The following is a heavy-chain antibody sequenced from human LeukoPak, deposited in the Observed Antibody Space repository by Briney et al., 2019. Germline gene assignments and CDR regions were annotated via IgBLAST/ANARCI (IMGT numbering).Heavy chain of an antibody. Sequence: SETLSLTCTVSGGSVSSGSYYWSWIRQPPGRGLEWIGYVYYSGSTNYNPSLKSRVTISVDTSKNQFSLKLSSVTAADTAVYYCARGRYGDLLYYYYYGMDVWGQGTTVTVSS. CDR1: GGSVSSGSYY. J-gene: IGHJ6*02. CDR3: ARGRYGDLLYYYYYGMDV. D-gene: IGHD4-17*01. V-gene: IGHV4-61*01. CDR2: VYYSGST.